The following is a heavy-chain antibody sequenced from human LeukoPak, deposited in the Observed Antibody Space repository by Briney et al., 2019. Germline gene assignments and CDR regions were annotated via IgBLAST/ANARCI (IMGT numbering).Heavy chain of an antibody. D-gene: IGHD3-10*01. CDR3: ARGDSGNYFDY. CDR2: IIPIFGTA. V-gene: IGHV1-69*01. Sequence: GASVNVSCKASGGTFSSYAISWVRRAPGQGLEWMGGIIPIFGTANYTQKFQGRVTITADESTSTAYMELSSLRSEDTAVYYCARGDSGNYFDYWGQGTLVTVSS. J-gene: IGHJ4*02. CDR1: GGTFSSYA.